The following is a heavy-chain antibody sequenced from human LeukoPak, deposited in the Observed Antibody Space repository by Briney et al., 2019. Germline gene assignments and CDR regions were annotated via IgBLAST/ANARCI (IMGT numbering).Heavy chain of an antibody. Sequence: GASVTLCCTASGYTFTSYDNNWGRQAPGQGIEWMGWMNTNSGSTGYSQKFQGRGTMTTNTEISTAYRGMSRRRSEDTTVCYCARGFLEWENWFDSWGQGTLVTVSS. J-gene: IGHJ5*01. D-gene: IGHD3-3*01. CDR1: GYTFTSYD. V-gene: IGHV1-8*01. CDR3: ARGFLEWENWFDS. CDR2: MNTNSGST.